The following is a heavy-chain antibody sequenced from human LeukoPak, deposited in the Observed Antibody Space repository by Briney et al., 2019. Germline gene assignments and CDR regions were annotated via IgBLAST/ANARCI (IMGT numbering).Heavy chain of an antibody. J-gene: IGHJ4*02. D-gene: IGHD2-15*01. V-gene: IGHV3-11*01. Sequence: GGSLRLSCTASGFTFSDYYMSWIRQAPGKGLEWVSYISSSGSTIYYADSVKGRFTISRDNAKNSLYLQMNSLRAEDTAVYYCATYIVVMVAAKSFDYWGQGTLVTVSS. CDR3: ATYIVVMVAAKSFDY. CDR1: GFTFSDYY. CDR2: ISSSGSTI.